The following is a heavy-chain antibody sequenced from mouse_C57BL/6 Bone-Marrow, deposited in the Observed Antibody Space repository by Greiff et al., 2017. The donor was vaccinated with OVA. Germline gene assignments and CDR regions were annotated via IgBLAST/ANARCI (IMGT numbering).Heavy chain of an antibody. J-gene: IGHJ4*01. CDR1: GYTFTSYW. CDR3: ARPPYAMDY. CDR2: IDPSDSYT. Sequence: QVQLQQPGAELVKPGASVKLSCKASGYTFTSYWMQWVKQRPGQGLEWIGEIDPSDSYTNYNQKFKGKATLTVDTSSSTAYIQLSSLTSEDSAVYYCARPPYAMDYWGQGTSVTVSS. V-gene: IGHV1-50*01.